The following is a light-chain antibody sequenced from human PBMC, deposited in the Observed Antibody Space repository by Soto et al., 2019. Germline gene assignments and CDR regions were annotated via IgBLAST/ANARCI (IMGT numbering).Light chain of an antibody. CDR2: LAS. CDR3: MQALHAAWT. J-gene: IGKJ1*01. CDR1: QSLLNSDGYNY. Sequence: DVVMTPSPLSQPVTPGEPASISCRSSQSLLNSDGYNYLDWYLQKPGQPPQLLIYLASNRASGVPDRFSGSGSGTDFTLKISRVEAEDGGTYYCMQALHAAWTFGQGTKVEMK. V-gene: IGKV2-28*01.